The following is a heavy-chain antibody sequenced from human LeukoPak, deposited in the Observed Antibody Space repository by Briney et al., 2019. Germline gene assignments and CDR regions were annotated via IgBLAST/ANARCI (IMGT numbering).Heavy chain of an antibody. CDR2: INHSGST. J-gene: IGHJ6*02. CDR1: GGSFSGYY. Sequence: SETLSLTCAVYGGSFSGYYWSWIRQPPGKGLEWIGEINHSGSTNYNPSLKSRVTISVDTSKNQFSLKLSSVTAADTAVYYCARGARGYCRGGSCYPALYYYYYYGMDVWGQGTTVTVSS. D-gene: IGHD2-15*01. CDR3: ARGARGYCRGGSCYPALYYYYYYGMDV. V-gene: IGHV4-34*01.